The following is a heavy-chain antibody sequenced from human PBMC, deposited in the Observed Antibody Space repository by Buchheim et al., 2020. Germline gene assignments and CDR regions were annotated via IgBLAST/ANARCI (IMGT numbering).Heavy chain of an antibody. CDR3: ARSILIAARPDY. Sequence: QVQLVESGGGVVQPGRSLRLSCAASGFTFSSYGMHWVRQAPGKGLEWVAVIWYDGSNKYYADSVKGRFTIPRDNSKNPLYLQRNSLRAEDTAVYYCARSILIAARPDYWGQGTL. CDR1: GFTFSSYG. V-gene: IGHV3-33*01. D-gene: IGHD6-6*01. CDR2: IWYDGSNK. J-gene: IGHJ4*02.